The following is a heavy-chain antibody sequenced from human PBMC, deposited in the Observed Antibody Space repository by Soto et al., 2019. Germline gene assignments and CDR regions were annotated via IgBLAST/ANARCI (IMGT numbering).Heavy chain of an antibody. CDR1: GFTFTSCS. CDR3: AADRRNDFSSGVTKLYYYYGMDV. CDR2: IDAGNGNT. Sequence: SVNVSCKASGFTFTSCSIQWVRQAPGQRLECIGWIDAGNGNTNYAQMFQERVTITRDMSTSTAYMELSSLRSEDTAVYCCAADRRNDFSSGVTKLYYYYGMDVWGQGTTVTVSS. V-gene: IGHV1-58*02. J-gene: IGHJ6*02. D-gene: IGHD3-3*01.